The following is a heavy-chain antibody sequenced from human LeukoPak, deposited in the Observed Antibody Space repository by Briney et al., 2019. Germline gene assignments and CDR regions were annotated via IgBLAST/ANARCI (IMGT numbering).Heavy chain of an antibody. CDR2: IYPGDSDT. CDR1: GYSFPSYW. D-gene: IGHD6-19*01. J-gene: IGHJ4*02. Sequence: GESLKISCKSSGYSFPSYWIGWVRQMPGKGLEWMGIIYPGDSDTRYSPSFQGQVTISVDKSISTAYLQWSSLKASDTAMYYCAYSSGYYVGIFDFWGRGTLVSVSS. V-gene: IGHV5-51*01. CDR3: AYSSGYYVGIFDF.